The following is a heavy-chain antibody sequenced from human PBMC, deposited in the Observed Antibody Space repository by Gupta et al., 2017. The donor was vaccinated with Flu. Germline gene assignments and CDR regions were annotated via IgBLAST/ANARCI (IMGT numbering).Heavy chain of an antibody. CDR3: ARDTGVTRGYYGMDV. Sequence: EVQLVESGGGLVQPGGALSLSCAASGFTFSSYEMNWVRQAAGEGLEWVSYITSSGSTIYYADSVKGRFTISRDNAKNSLYLQMNSLRAEDTAVYYCARDTGVTRGYYGMDVWGQGTTVTVSS. D-gene: IGHD3-10*01. CDR2: ITSSGSTI. V-gene: IGHV3-48*03. J-gene: IGHJ6*02. CDR1: GFTFSSYE.